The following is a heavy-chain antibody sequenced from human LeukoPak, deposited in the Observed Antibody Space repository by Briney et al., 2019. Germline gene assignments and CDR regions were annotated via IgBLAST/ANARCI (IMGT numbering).Heavy chain of an antibody. D-gene: IGHD3-10*01. J-gene: IGHJ1*01. CDR3: VRGITMFQH. Sequence: PGGSLRLSCGGFGFTFDEYGMSWVRQAPGKGLEWVSGISLNGGSSGYADSVKGRFTISRDNDKNSLYLQMNSPRAEDTALYYCVRGITMFQHWGQGTLVTVSS. CDR2: ISLNGGSS. V-gene: IGHV3-20*04. CDR1: GFTFDEYG.